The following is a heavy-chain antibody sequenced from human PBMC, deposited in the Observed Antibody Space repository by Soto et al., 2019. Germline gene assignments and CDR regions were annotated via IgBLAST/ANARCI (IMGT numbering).Heavy chain of an antibody. D-gene: IGHD3-10*02. CDR3: AREGRVPPPPTDY. J-gene: IGHJ4*02. V-gene: IGHV3-21*01. Sequence: NPGGSLRLSCAASGFTFSSYSMNWVRQAPGKGLEWVSSISSSSSYIYYADSVKGRFTISRDNAKNSLYLQMNSLRAEDTAVYYCAREGRVPPPPTDYWGQGTLVTVSS. CDR2: ISSSSSYI. CDR1: GFTFSSYS.